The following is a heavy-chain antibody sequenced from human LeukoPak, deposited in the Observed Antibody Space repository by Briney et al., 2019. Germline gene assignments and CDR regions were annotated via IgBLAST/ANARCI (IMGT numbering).Heavy chain of an antibody. CDR3: ARTGYSVGSTLF. D-gene: IGHD6-25*01. J-gene: IGHJ4*02. V-gene: IGHV3-74*01. Sequence: GGSLRLSCAASGFTFNTYWMHWVRQAPGKGLVWVSRINSDGSSTSYADSVKGRFTISRDNAKNTLYLQMNSLRAEDTAVYYCARTGYSVGSTLFWGQGTLVTVSS. CDR1: GFTFNTYW. CDR2: INSDGSST.